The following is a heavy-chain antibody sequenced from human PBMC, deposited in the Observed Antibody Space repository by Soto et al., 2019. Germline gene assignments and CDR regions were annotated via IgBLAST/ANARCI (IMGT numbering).Heavy chain of an antibody. CDR1: GGTFSSYA. V-gene: IGHV1-69*13. D-gene: IGHD2-2*01. CDR2: IIPIFGTA. J-gene: IGHJ4*02. CDR3: ARDRSDIVVVPAAPMGY. Sequence: SVKVSCTASGGTFSSYAISWVRQAPGQGLEWMGGIIPIFGTANYAQKFQGRVTITADESTSTAYMELSSLRSEDTAVYYCARDRSDIVVVPAAPMGYWGQGTLVTAPQ.